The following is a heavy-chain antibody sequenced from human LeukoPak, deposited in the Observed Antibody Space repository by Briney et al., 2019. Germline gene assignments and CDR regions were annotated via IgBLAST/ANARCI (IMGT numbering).Heavy chain of an antibody. CDR3: ATVGGLDILTGYPRDY. CDR1: GNTLTELS. V-gene: IGHV1-24*01. Sequence: ASVKVSCKGSGNTLTELSMHWVRQAPGKGLEWMGGFDPEDGETIYAQKFQGRVTMTEDTSTDTAYMELSGLRSEDTAVYYCATVGGLDILTGYPRDYWGQGTLVTISS. D-gene: IGHD3-9*01. J-gene: IGHJ4*02. CDR2: FDPEDGET.